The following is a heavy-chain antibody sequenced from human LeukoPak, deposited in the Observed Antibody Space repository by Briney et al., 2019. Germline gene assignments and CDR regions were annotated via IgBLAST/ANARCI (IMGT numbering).Heavy chain of an antibody. D-gene: IGHD3-16*01. V-gene: IGHV3-21*06. CDR3: VRDFAFGFCNTTTCRYPFDS. CDR1: GFNFRGYN. CDR2: MSTSSTYI. Sequence: PGGSLRLSCAAAGFNFRGYNMNWVRQAPGKGLEWVSSMSTSSTYIYYADSIKGRFTISRGDARSLLYLQMDSLRAEDTAVYYCVRDFAFGFCNTTTCRYPFDSWGHGTLVIVSS. J-gene: IGHJ4*01.